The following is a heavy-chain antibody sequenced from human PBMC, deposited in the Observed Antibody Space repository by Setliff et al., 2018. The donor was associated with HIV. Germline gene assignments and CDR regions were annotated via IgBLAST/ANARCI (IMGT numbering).Heavy chain of an antibody. CDR3: ARSIYGSGSYPLDY. V-gene: IGHV4-4*07. CDR2: IYYTGFT. J-gene: IGHJ4*02. CDR1: GGSISYYH. D-gene: IGHD3-10*01. Sequence: SETLSLTCSVSGGSISYYHWSWIRQPAGKGLEWIGRIYYTGFTDYNPSLKSRLTMSVDTSKNQFSLKLGSVTAADTAVYFCARSIYGSGSYPLDYWGQGILVTAPQ.